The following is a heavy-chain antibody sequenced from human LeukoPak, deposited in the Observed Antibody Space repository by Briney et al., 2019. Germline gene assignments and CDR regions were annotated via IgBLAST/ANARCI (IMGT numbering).Heavy chain of an antibody. CDR1: GFTFSSYA. CDR3: TRRSSAAGRQYFDY. Sequence: GGSLRLSCAASGFTFSSYAMSWVRQAPGKGLEWVSAISGSGGSTYYADSVKGRFTISRDNSKNTLYLQMNSLKTEDTAVYYCTRRSSAAGRQYFDYWGQGTLVTVSS. CDR2: ISGSGGST. J-gene: IGHJ4*02. D-gene: IGHD6-13*01. V-gene: IGHV3-23*01.